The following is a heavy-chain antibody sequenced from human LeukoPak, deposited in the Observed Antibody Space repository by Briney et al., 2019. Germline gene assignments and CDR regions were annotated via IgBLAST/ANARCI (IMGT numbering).Heavy chain of an antibody. CDR3: ARMVAATPWGAFDI. V-gene: IGHV4-59*08. Sequence: SETLSLTCTVSGGSISSYYWCWIRQPPGKGLEWIGYIYYSGSTNYNPSLKSRVTISVDTSKNQFSLKLSSVTAADTAVYYCARMVAATPWGAFDIWGQGTMVTVSS. D-gene: IGHD2-15*01. CDR2: IYYSGST. J-gene: IGHJ3*02. CDR1: GGSISSYY.